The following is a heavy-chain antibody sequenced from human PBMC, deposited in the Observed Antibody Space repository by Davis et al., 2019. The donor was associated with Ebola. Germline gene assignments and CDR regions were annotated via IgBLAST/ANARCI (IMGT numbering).Heavy chain of an antibody. D-gene: IGHD6-6*01. Sequence: AASVKVSCKASGYSFTDDGISWVRQAPGQGLEWMGWISTYNGNTNYAQKLQGRVTMTTDTSTSTAYMELRSLRSDDTAVYYCARAPWEAARVFDYWGQGTLVTVSS. J-gene: IGHJ4*02. V-gene: IGHV1-18*01. CDR1: GYSFTDDG. CDR3: ARAPWEAARVFDY. CDR2: ISTYNGNT.